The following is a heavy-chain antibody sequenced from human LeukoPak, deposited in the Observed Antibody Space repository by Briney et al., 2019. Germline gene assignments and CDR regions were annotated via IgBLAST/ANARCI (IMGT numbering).Heavy chain of an antibody. CDR3: TYSDHFTY. CDR1: GFTLGKYW. V-gene: IGHV3-74*03. D-gene: IGHD4-17*01. J-gene: IGHJ4*02. CDR2: GEGDGRSS. Sequence: GGSLRLSCAASGFTLGKYWMHWVRQAPGKGLVWVSRGEGDGRSSTYADSVKGRFSISRDNAKNTLYLQMNSLRAEDTAVYYCTYSDHFTYWGQGTLVTVSS.